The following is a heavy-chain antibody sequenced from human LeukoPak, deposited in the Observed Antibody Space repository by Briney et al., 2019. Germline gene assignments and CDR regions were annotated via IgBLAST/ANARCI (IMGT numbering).Heavy chain of an antibody. V-gene: IGHV1-2*02. CDR3: ARDGVGATDYYYYYMDV. D-gene: IGHD1-26*01. J-gene: IGHJ6*03. CDR1: GYTFTGHY. Sequence: GASVKVSCKASGYTFTGHYMHWVRQAPGQGLEWMGWINPNSGGTNYAQKFQGRVTMTRDTSISTAYMELSRLRSDDTAVYYCARDGVGATDYYYYYMDVWGKGATVTVSS. CDR2: INPNSGGT.